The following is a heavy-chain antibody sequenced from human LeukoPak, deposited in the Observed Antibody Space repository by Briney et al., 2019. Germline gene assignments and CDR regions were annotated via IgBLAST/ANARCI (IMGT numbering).Heavy chain of an antibody. V-gene: IGHV4-34*01. CDR2: IYYSGST. Sequence: SETLSLTCAVYGGSFSGYYWSWIRQPPGKGLEWIGSIYYSGSTYYNPSLKSRVTISVDTSKNQFSLKLSSVTAADTAVYYCARHDYTVVVVAAGRNFDYWGQGTLVTVSS. CDR1: GGSFSGYY. CDR3: ARHDYTVVVVAAGRNFDY. D-gene: IGHD2-15*01. J-gene: IGHJ4*02.